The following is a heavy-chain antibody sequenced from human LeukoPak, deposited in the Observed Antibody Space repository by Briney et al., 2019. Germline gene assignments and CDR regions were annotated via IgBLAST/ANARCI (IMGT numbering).Heavy chain of an antibody. V-gene: IGHV3-33*01. CDR2: IWYDGSNE. CDR1: GFTFSSYG. D-gene: IGHD5-12*01. CDR3: ARGGGYEEYYYYGMDV. J-gene: IGHJ6*02. Sequence: QTGGSLRLSCAASGFTFSSYGMHWVRQAPGKGLEWVAVIWYDGSNEYYADSLKGRFTISRDNAKNSLYLQMHSLRAEDTAVYYCARGGGYEEYYYYGMDVWGQGTTVTVSS.